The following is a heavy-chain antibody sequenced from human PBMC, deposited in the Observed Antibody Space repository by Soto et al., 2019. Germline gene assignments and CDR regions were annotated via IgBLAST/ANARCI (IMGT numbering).Heavy chain of an antibody. CDR1: GYTFTSYY. J-gene: IGHJ5*02. V-gene: IGHV1-46*01. CDR2: INPSGGST. Sequence: ASVKVSCKASGYTFTSYYMHWVRQAPGQGLEWMGIINPSGGSTSYAQKFQGWVTMTTDTSTSTAYMELSSLRSEDTAVYYCARPTRYYYDSSGQSAWFDPWGQGTLVTVSS. CDR3: ARPTRYYYDSSGQSAWFDP. D-gene: IGHD3-22*01.